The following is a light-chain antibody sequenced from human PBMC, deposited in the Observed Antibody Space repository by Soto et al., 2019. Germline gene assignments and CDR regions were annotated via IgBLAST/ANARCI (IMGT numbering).Light chain of an antibody. CDR2: KVA. Sequence: VMPQSLLSLPVPLWPPASISCRSNQSLVHSEGLAHYIWCQQRPGRSPRRLINKVAKQGAGGPARSSSSSAGTDDSLKISRGVAEEVFVYYCRQGTHWPITFGQGTRLEIK. CDR1: QSLVHSEGLAH. V-gene: IGKV2-30*02. CDR3: RQGTHWPIT. J-gene: IGKJ5*01.